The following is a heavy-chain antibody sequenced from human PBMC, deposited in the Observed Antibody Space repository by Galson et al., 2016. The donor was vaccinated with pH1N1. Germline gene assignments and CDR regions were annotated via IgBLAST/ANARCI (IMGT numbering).Heavy chain of an antibody. CDR3: ARQYDFGDYRGNAFDI. D-gene: IGHD4-17*01. CDR1: GYSFTSQW. CDR2: VNPGGSTI. Sequence: QSGAEVKKPGESLKISCKASGYSFTSQWIAWVRQVPGKGLEWVGVVNPGGSTIRYSPSFHGRVTISTDKSITTAYLQWISLRASDTATYYCARQYDFGDYRGNAFDIWGLGTMVIVSS. J-gene: IGHJ3*02. V-gene: IGHV5-51*03.